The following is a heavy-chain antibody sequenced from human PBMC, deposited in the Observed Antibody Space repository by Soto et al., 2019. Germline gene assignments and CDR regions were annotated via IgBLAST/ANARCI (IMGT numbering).Heavy chain of an antibody. V-gene: IGHV4-30-4*01. D-gene: IGHD2-15*01. J-gene: IGHJ5*01. CDR2: IYKSATT. CDR3: ARGRYCLTGRCFPNWFDS. Sequence: SETLSLTCSVSGDSISTVDYFWAWVRQPPGQALEYIGYIYKSATTYYNPSFESRVAISLDTSKSQFSLNVTSLTAADTAVYFCARGRYCLTGRCFPNWFDSWDQGTLVTVSS. CDR1: GDSISTVDYF.